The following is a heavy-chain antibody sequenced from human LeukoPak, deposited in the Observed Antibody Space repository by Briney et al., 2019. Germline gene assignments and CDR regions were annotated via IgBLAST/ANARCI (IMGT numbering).Heavy chain of an antibody. CDR3: ARERMATKQ. CDR2: INHSGST. V-gene: IGHV4-34*01. CDR1: GGSFSGYY. J-gene: IGHJ4*02. Sequence: SETLSLTCAVYGGSFSGYYWSWIRQPPGKGLEWIGEINHSGSTNYNPSLKSRVTISVDTSKNQFSLKLSSVTAADTAVYYCARERMATKQWGQGTLVTVSS. D-gene: IGHD5-24*01.